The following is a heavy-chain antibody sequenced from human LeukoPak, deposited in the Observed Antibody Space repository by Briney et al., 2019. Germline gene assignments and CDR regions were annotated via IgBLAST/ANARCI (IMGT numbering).Heavy chain of an antibody. J-gene: IGHJ4*02. CDR3: ARDKPPPYYYDSSGIFDY. V-gene: IGHV3-33*01. CDR2: IWYDGSNK. D-gene: IGHD3-22*01. CDR1: GFTFSSYG. Sequence: PGRSLILSCAASGFTFSSYGMHWVRQAPGKGLEWVAVIWYDGSNKYYADSVKGRFTISRDNSKNTLYLQMNSLRAEDTAVYYCARDKPPPYYYDSSGIFDYWGQGTLVTVSS.